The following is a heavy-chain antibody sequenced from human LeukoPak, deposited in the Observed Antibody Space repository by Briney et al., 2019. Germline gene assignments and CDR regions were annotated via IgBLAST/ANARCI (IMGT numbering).Heavy chain of an antibody. CDR1: GFTFGSCW. Sequence: GGSLRLSCAASGFTFGSCWMNWVRQTPGKGLEWVANINQDGSQKFYVDSVRGRFTISRDNAKNSLFLQMNSLRAEDTAVYYCARGPLIAAAGTWWGQGTLVTVSS. CDR2: INQDGSQK. J-gene: IGHJ4*02. D-gene: IGHD6-13*01. CDR3: ARGPLIAAAGTW. V-gene: IGHV3-7*03.